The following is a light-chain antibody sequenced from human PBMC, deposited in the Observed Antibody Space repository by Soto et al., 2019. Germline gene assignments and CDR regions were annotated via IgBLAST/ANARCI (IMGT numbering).Light chain of an antibody. CDR1: QSVSSSL. CDR3: HQYGSSPLT. Sequence: EIVLTQSPGTLSLSPGEGATLSCRASQSVSSSLLAWFQQKPGQAPRLLIHDVSSRATGIPDRFNGSGSGTDFTLSISRLEPEDFAVYYCHQYGSSPLTFGQGTKLEIK. V-gene: IGKV3-20*01. CDR2: DVS. J-gene: IGKJ2*01.